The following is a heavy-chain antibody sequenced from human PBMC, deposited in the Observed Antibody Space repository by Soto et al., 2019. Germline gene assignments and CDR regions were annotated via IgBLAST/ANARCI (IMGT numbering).Heavy chain of an antibody. D-gene: IGHD3-10*01. CDR3: AKAGGSMAGMDV. V-gene: IGHV5-51*01. Sequence: PGESLKISCKCAGYSFTSYWIGWVRQMAGKGLEWMGIISPGDYDNRYSPSFQGQVTISADKSIRTDYLQWSSLYASDSAMYSWAKAGGSMAGMDVWGQGTTVTVSS. J-gene: IGHJ6*02. CDR2: ISPGDYDN. CDR1: GYSFTSYW.